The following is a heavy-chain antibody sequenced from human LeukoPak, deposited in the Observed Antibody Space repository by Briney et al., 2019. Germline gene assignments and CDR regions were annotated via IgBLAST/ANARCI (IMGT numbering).Heavy chain of an antibody. D-gene: IGHD5-12*01. Sequence: PGGSLRLSCAASGFTFSSYAMSWVRQAPGKGLEWVSAISGSGGSTYYADSVKGRFTISRDNSKNTLYLQMNSLRAEDTAVYCCAPRPSGYDWGYWGQGTLVTVSS. CDR2: ISGSGGST. V-gene: IGHV3-23*01. J-gene: IGHJ4*02. CDR3: APRPSGYDWGY. CDR1: GFTFSSYA.